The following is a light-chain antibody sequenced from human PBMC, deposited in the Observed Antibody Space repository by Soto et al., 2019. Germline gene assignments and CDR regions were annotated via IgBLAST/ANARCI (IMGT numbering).Light chain of an antibody. V-gene: IGKV1-5*01. CDR3: QQYDNYPLT. J-gene: IGKJ4*01. CDR1: QSVTGY. CDR2: DAS. Sequence: DIQMTQSPSTLPASVGDRIIITCRASQSVTGYLAWYQQKPGRAPKFLIYDASSLESGVPSRFSGSGSGTEFTLTISNLQPDDFATYYCQQYDNYPLTFGGGTKVDIK.